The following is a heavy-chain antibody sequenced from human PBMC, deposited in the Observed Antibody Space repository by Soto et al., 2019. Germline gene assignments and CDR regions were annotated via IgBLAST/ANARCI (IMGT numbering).Heavy chain of an antibody. J-gene: IGHJ3*02. CDR2: ISGSGGST. CDR1: GFTISSYA. V-gene: IGHV3-23*01. CDR3: ASLPSSSSVAFDI. Sequence: GSLRLSCAASGFTISSYAMSWVRQAPGKGLEWVSTISGSGGSTYYADSVKGRFTISRDNSKNTLYLQMNSLRAEDTAVYYCASLPSSSSVAFDIWGQGTMVTVSS. D-gene: IGHD6-6*01.